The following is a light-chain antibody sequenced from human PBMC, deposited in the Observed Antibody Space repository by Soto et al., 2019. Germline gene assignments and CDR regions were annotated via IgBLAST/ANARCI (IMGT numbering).Light chain of an antibody. V-gene: IGKV1-39*01. CDR1: QGVSAC. CDR2: AAS. J-gene: IGKJ2*01. Sequence: DIQMTQSPSSLSASVGDRVTITCRASQGVSACLLWYQQTQGRTPKLLIYAASNLVSGVPSRFCCSWSGTIFTLTISSLQPEDFATYYCQQSYRTPHTFGQGTKLEIK. CDR3: QQSYRTPHT.